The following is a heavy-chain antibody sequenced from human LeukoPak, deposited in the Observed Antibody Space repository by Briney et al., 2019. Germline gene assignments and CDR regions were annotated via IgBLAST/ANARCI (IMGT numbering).Heavy chain of an antibody. D-gene: IGHD3-9*01. J-gene: IGHJ4*02. CDR3: ASQPYYDILTGYSHFDY. V-gene: IGHV4-39*01. CDR2: IYYSGNT. CDR1: GGSISSTSYY. Sequence: SETLSLTCTVSGGSISSTSYYWGWIRQPPGKGLEWIGSIYYSGNTYYNPSLKSRVTISVDTSKNQFSLKLSSVTAAGTAVYYCASQPYYDILTGYSHFDYWGQGTLVTVSS.